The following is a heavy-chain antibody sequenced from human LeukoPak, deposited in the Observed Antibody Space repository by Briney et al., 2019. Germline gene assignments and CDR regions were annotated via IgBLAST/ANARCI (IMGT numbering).Heavy chain of an antibody. CDR2: IIPIFGTA. CDR3: ARDDYVSSGYYND. D-gene: IGHD3-22*01. V-gene: IGHV1-69*06. Sequence: SVKVSCKASGGTFSSYAISWVRQAPGQGLEWMGGIIPIFGTANYAQKFQGRVTITADKSTSTAYMELSSLRSEDTAVYYCARDDYVSSGYYNDWGQGTLVTVSS. J-gene: IGHJ4*02. CDR1: GGTFSSYA.